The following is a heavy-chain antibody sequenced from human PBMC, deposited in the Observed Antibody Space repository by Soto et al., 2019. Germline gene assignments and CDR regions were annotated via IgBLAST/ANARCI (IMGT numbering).Heavy chain of an antibody. V-gene: IGHV4-31*03. J-gene: IGHJ5*02. D-gene: IGHD6-6*01. CDR2: IYYSGNT. CDR3: ARGSFSSSSSWFDP. Sequence: KTSETLSLTCSVSGGSISSGDYYWTWIRQHPGKGLEWIEYIYYSGNTYYSPSLQSRLSISVDTSKNQFSLKLYSVTAADTAMYYCARGSFSSSSSWFDPWGQGTLVTVSS. CDR1: GGSISSGDYY.